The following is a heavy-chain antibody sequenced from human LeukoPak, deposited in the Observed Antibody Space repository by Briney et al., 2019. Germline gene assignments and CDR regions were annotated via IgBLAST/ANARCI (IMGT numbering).Heavy chain of an antibody. D-gene: IGHD3-10*01. CDR2: INHSGST. Sequence: SETLSLTCAVYGGSFSGYYWSWIRQPPGKGLEWLGEINHSGSTNHNPSLKSRVTISVDTSKNQFSLKLSSVTAADTAVYYCARPIWSRKHTSGAFDIWGQGTMVTVSS. CDR3: ARPIWSRKHTSGAFDI. V-gene: IGHV4-34*01. J-gene: IGHJ3*02. CDR1: GGSFSGYY.